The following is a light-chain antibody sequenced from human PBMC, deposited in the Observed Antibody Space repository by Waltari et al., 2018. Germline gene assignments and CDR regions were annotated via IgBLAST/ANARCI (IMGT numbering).Light chain of an antibody. Sequence: QSALTQPASVSGSLGQSISISCSGRYSNVGSYDLVSWYHQRPGAAPKLLIYEVLKRPSGVSNRFSGSKSGNAASLTISALQPEDEGTYYCCSYASSSPRLIFGGGTELTVL. CDR2: EVL. CDR3: CSYASSSPRLI. CDR1: YSNVGSYDL. V-gene: IGLV2-23*02. J-gene: IGLJ2*01.